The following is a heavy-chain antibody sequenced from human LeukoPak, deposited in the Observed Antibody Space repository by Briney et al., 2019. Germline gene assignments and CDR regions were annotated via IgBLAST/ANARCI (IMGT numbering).Heavy chain of an antibody. V-gene: IGHV4-34*01. J-gene: IGHJ4*02. CDR3: GRRPYNTYYDILTGYFKYSYFDY. D-gene: IGHD3-9*01. CDR2: INHSGST. CDR1: GQALSGYY. Sequence: PSETLSLTCAVYGQALSGYYWTWIRQPPGKGLEWIGEINHSGSTNYNPSLKSRVTISVDTSKNQFSLKLSSVTAADTAVYYCGRRPYNTYYDILTGYFKYSYFDYWGQGTLVTVSS.